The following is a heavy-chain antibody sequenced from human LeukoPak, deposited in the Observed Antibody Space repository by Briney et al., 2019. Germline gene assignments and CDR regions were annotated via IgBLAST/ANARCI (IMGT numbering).Heavy chain of an antibody. CDR2: INPNSGGT. J-gene: IGHJ4*02. CDR3: ARGNSYGQVDFDY. CDR1: GYTFTGYY. D-gene: IGHD5-18*01. V-gene: IGHV1-2*06. Sequence: ASVEVSCKASGYTFTGYYMHWVRQAPGQGLEWMGRINPNSGGTNYAQKFQGRVTMTRDTSISTAYMELSRLRYDDTAVYYCARGNSYGQVDFDYWGQGTLVTVSS.